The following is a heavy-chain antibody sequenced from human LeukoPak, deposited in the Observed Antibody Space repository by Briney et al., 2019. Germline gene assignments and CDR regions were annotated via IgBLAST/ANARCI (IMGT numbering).Heavy chain of an antibody. CDR3: ANNLGYSSVY. Sequence: PGGSLRLSCAASGFTFSSYAVSWVRQAPGKGLEWVSAISGSGDSTNYADSVKGRFTIFRDNSKNMLYLQMNSLKAEDTAVYYCANNLGYSSVYWGQGTLVTVSS. V-gene: IGHV3-23*01. CDR1: GFTFSSYA. CDR2: ISGSGDST. J-gene: IGHJ4*02. D-gene: IGHD6-19*01.